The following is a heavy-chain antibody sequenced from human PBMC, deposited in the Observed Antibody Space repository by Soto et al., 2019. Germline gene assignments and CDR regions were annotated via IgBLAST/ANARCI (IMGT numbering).Heavy chain of an antibody. J-gene: IGHJ5*02. CDR3: ARDRGPSSGYYPYWFDP. CDR1: GGTFSSSA. D-gene: IGHD3-22*01. V-gene: IGHV1-69*12. CDR2: IIPIFGTA. Sequence: QVQLVQSGAEVKKPGSSVKVSCKASGGTFSSSAISWVRQAPGQGLEWMGEIIPIFGTANYGQKFQGRVTITADESTSTAYMEMSSLRSEYTAVYYCARDRGPSSGYYPYWFDPWGQGTLVTVSS.